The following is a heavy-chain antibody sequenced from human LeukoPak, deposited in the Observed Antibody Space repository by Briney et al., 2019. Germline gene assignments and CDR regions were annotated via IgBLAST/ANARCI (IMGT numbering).Heavy chain of an antibody. Sequence: GGSLRLSCAASGFTFSSYAMSWVRQAPGKGLEWVSAISGSGGSTYYADSVKGRFIISRDNSKNTLYLQMNSLRAEDTAVYYCAKDLSVGKLLWFGELLSRPFDFDYWGQGTLVTVSS. J-gene: IGHJ4*02. CDR3: AKDLSVGKLLWFGELLSRPFDFDY. D-gene: IGHD3-10*01. CDR1: GFTFSSYA. CDR2: ISGSGGST. V-gene: IGHV3-23*01.